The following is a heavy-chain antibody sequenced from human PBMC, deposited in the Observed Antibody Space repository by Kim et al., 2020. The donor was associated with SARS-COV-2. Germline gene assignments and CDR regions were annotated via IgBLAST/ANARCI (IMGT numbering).Heavy chain of an antibody. Sequence: GGSLRLSCTASGFTFGDYAMSWVRQAPGKGLEWVGFIRSKAYGGTTEYAASVKGRFTISRDDSKSIAYLQMNSLKTEDTAVYYCTRDTPRSYWVGLFDYWGQGTLVTVSS. CDR3: TRDTPRSYWVGLFDY. CDR1: GFTFGDYA. J-gene: IGHJ4*02. V-gene: IGHV3-49*04. D-gene: IGHD1-26*01. CDR2: IRSKAYGGTT.